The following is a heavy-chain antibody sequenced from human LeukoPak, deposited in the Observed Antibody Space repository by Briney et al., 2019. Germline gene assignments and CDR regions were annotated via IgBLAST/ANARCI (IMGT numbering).Heavy chain of an antibody. CDR2: MNPNSGNT. CDR3: AREGGQMDPFDY. D-gene: IGHD2-8*01. V-gene: IGHV1-8*01. Sequence: ASVKVSCKASGYTFTGYDINWVRQATGQGLEWMGWMNPNSGNTGYAQKFQGRVTMTRNTSISTAYMELSSLRSEDTAVYYCAREGGQMDPFDYWGQGTLVTVSS. J-gene: IGHJ4*02. CDR1: GYTFTGYD.